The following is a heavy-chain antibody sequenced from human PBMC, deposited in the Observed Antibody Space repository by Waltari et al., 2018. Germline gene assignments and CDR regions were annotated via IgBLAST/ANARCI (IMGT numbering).Heavy chain of an antibody. Sequence: QVQLQQWGAGLLKPSETLSLTCAVYGGSFSGYYWSWIRQPPGKGLEWIGEINHSGSTNYNPSLKSRVTISVDTSKNQFSLKLSSVTAADTAGYYCARGHMTLNWFDPWGQGTLVTVSS. D-gene: IGHD2-21*01. V-gene: IGHV4-34*01. CDR3: ARGHMTLNWFDP. CDR1: GGSFSGYY. J-gene: IGHJ5*02. CDR2: INHSGST.